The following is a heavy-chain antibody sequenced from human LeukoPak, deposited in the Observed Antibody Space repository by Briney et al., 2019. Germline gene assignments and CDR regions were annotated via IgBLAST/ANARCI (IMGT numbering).Heavy chain of an antibody. CDR2: IYYNGST. Sequence: SQTLSLTCTVSGGSISSGGYYWSWIRQHPGKGLEWIGYIYYNGSTYYNPSLKNRVTISVDTSKNQFSLKLSSVTAADTAVYYCARPRSGSSGLDFDYWGQGTLVTVSS. CDR1: GGSISSGGYY. CDR3: ARPRSGSSGLDFDY. D-gene: IGHD3-10*01. J-gene: IGHJ4*02. V-gene: IGHV4-31*03.